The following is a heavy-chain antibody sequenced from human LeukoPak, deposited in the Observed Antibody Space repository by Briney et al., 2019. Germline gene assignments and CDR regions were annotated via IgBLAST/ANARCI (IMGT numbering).Heavy chain of an antibody. J-gene: IGHJ4*02. V-gene: IGHV3-7*04. CDR1: GFSFSSYW. CDR3: ARARGLPY. D-gene: IGHD3-10*01. CDR2: IKEDGSEK. Sequence: GGSLRLSCAASGFSFSSYWMTWVRQAPGKGLEWVANIKEDGSEKYYVDSVKGRFTISRDNAKNSLFLQMNSLSAEDTAVYYCARARGLPYWGQGTLVTVS.